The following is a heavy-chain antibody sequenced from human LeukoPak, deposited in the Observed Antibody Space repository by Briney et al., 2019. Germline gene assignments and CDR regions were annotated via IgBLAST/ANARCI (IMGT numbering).Heavy chain of an antibody. D-gene: IGHD2-2*01. J-gene: IGHJ6*02. CDR3: ARDWRYCSSSSCLAMDV. Sequence: GGSLRLSCAASGFTFRSYWMSWVRQAPGKGLEWLANIERDGSEKYYVDSVKGRFIISRDNAKNSLYLEMNSLRAEDTAVYYCARDWRYCSSSSCLAMDVWGQGTTVTVSS. CDR1: GFTFRSYW. V-gene: IGHV3-7*01. CDR2: IERDGSEK.